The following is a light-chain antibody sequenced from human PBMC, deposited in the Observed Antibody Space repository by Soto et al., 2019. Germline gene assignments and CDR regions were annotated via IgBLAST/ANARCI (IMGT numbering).Light chain of an antibody. CDR3: QQYKSYSRLT. CDR2: KAS. J-gene: IGKJ5*01. CDR1: QSISSW. V-gene: IGKV1-5*03. Sequence: DIQMTQSPSTLSASVGDRVTITCRASQSISSWLAWYQQKPGKAPKLLIYKASSLESGVPSRFSGSGSGTEFTLTISSLQPDDFATYYCQQYKSYSRLTFGQGTRLEIK.